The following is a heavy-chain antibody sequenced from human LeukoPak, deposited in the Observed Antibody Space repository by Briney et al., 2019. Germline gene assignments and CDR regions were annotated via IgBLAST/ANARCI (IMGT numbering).Heavy chain of an antibody. J-gene: IGHJ4*02. CDR1: GGSFSGYY. V-gene: IGHV4-34*01. CDR2: INHSGST. CDR3: ARGLDDYIWGSYRYTRTIPFDY. Sequence: PSETLPLTCAVYGGSFSGYYWSWIRQPPGKGLEWIGEINHSGSTNYNPSLKSRVTISVDTSKNQFSLKLSSVTAADTAVYYCARGLDDYIWGSYRYTRTIPFDYWGQGTLVTVSS. D-gene: IGHD3-16*02.